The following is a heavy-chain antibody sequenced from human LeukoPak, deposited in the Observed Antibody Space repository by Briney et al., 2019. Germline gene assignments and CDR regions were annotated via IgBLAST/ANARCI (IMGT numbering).Heavy chain of an antibody. CDR3: ASYSSSWPRPFDY. J-gene: IGHJ4*02. D-gene: IGHD6-13*01. CDR1: GGTFSSYT. Sequence: SVKVSCKASGGTFSSYTISWVRQAPGQGLEWMGRIIPILGIANYAQKFQGRVTITADKSTSTAYMELSSLRSEDTAAYYCASYSSSWPRPFDYWGQGTLVTVSS. V-gene: IGHV1-69*02. CDR2: IIPILGIA.